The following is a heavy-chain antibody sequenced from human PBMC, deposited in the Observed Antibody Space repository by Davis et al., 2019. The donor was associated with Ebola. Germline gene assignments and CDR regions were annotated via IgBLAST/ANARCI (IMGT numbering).Heavy chain of an antibody. Sequence: PGGSLRLSCAASGFTFSSYGMHWVRQAPGKGLEWVAVISYDGSNKYYADSVKGRFTISRDNSKNTLYLQMNSLRAEDTAVYYCARERGYSGYGAFDWGQGTLVTVSS. CDR1: GFTFSSYG. CDR2: ISYDGSNK. D-gene: IGHD5-12*01. CDR3: ARERGYSGYGAFD. J-gene: IGHJ4*02. V-gene: IGHV3-30*03.